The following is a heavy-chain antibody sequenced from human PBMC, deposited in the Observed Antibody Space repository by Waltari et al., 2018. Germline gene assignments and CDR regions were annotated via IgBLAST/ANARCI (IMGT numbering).Heavy chain of an antibody. CDR3: ARVAYCSSTSCSTGWFDP. V-gene: IGHV4-39*01. CDR2: IYYSGST. J-gene: IGHJ5*02. D-gene: IGHD2-2*01. CDR1: GGSISSSSYY. Sequence: QLQLQESGPGLVKPSETLSLTCTVSGGSISSSSYYWGWIRQPPGKGLEWIGSIYYSGSTSYDPSLKSRVTMSVDTSKNQFSLKLSSVTAADTAVYYCARVAYCSSTSCSTGWFDPWGQGTLVTVSS.